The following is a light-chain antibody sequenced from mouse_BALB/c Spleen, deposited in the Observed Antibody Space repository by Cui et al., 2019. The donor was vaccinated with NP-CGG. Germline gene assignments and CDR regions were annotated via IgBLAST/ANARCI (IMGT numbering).Light chain of an antibody. CDR1: TGAVTTSNY. CDR2: GTN. CDR3: ALWYSNHWV. J-gene: IGLJ1*01. V-gene: IGLV1*01. Sequence: QPVVTHESALTTSPGKTVTLTCRSSTGAVTTSNYANWVQEKPDHLFTGLIGGTNNRAPGVPARFSGSLIGDKAALTITGAQTEDEAIYFCALWYSNHWVFGGGTKLTVL.